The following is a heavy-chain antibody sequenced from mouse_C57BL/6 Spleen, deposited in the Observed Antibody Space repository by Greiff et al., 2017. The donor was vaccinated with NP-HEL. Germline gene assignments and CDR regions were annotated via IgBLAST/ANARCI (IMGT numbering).Heavy chain of an antibody. V-gene: IGHV1-7*01. Sequence: VQLQQSGAELAKPGASVKLSCKASGYTFTSYWMHWVKQRPGQGLEWIGYINPSSGYTKYNQKFKDKATLTADKSSSTAYIQLSRLTYEDSAVYYCARNYGSSYDAMDYWGQGTSVTVSS. CDR2: INPSSGYT. CDR3: ARNYGSSYDAMDY. J-gene: IGHJ4*01. CDR1: GYTFTSYW. D-gene: IGHD1-1*01.